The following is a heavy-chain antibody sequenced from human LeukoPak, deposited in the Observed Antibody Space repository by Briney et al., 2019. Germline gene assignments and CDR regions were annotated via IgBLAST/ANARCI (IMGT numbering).Heavy chain of an antibody. D-gene: IGHD3-10*01. CDR2: ISPNSGAT. J-gene: IGHJ4*02. Sequence: ASVKVSCKASGYTYTGYYMHWVRQAPGQGLEWMGRISPNSGATNYAQKFQGRVTMTRDTSISTAYMELSRLKSDDTAVYYCARAYYIWAECFDYWGQGTLVTVSS. CDR3: ARAYYIWAECFDY. CDR1: GYTYTGYY. V-gene: IGHV1-2*06.